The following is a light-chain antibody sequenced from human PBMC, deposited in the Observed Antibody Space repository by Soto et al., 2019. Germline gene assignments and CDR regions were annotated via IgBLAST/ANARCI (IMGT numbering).Light chain of an antibody. Sequence: DIQLTQSPSFLSASVGDRVTITCRASQGNNNYIAWYQQKPGKAPELLIYAASTLQSGVPSRFRRSGSGTEFTLKISSLQPEDVASYYCQQHYSYPHTFGPGTKVEIK. CDR2: AAS. CDR1: QGNNNY. V-gene: IGKV1-9*01. J-gene: IGKJ3*01. CDR3: QQHYSYPHT.